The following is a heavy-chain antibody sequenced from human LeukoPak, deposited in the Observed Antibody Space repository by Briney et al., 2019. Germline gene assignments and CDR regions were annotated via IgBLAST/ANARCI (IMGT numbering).Heavy chain of an antibody. CDR3: AKDEDGDPFDY. CDR2: IYSGGST. J-gene: IGHJ4*02. D-gene: IGHD4-17*01. Sequence: GGSLRLSCAASGFTVSSNYMSWVRQAPGKGLEWVSVIYSGGSTYYADSVKGRFTISRDNSKNTLYLQMNSLRAEDTAVYYCAKDEDGDPFDYWGQGTLVTVSS. V-gene: IGHV3-53*01. CDR1: GFTVSSNY.